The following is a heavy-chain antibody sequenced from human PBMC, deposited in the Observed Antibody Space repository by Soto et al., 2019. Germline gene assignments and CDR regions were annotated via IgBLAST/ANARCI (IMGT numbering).Heavy chain of an antibody. D-gene: IGHD3-3*01. CDR2: IIPIFGTA. CDR3: ARGPVLRFLEWFRPPTYDGLDA. Sequence: SVKVSCKASGGTFSSYAISWVRQAPGQGLEWMGGIIPIFGTANYAQKFQGRVTITADKSTSTAYMELSSLRSEDTAVYYCARGPVLRFLEWFRPPTYDGLDAWG. V-gene: IGHV1-69*06. CDR1: GGTFSSYA. J-gene: IGHJ6*02.